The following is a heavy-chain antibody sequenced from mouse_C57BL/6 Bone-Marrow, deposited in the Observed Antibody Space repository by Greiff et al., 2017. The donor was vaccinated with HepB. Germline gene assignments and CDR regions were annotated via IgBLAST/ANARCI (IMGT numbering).Heavy chain of an antibody. CDR1: GYTFTDYN. Sequence: DVQLQESGPELVKPGASVKIPCKASGYTFTDYNMDWVKQSPGKSLEWIGDINPNNGGTIYNQKFKGTATLTVDKSSRTAYMELRSLKSEDTAVYDCARELGYGSSYGWFADWGKGTLVTVSA. V-gene: IGHV1-18*01. D-gene: IGHD1-1*01. J-gene: IGHJ3*01. CDR2: INPNNGGT. CDR3: ARELGYGSSYGWFAD.